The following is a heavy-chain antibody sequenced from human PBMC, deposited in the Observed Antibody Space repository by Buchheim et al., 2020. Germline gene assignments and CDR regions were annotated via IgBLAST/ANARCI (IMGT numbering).Heavy chain of an antibody. CDR2: IYWDDDK. CDR1: GGSISSGGYY. Sequence: QESGPGLVTPSQTLSLTCTVSGGSISSGGYYWSWIRQPPGKALEWLALIYWDDDKRYSPSLKSRLTITKATSKNQVVLTMTNMDPVDTATYYCAHSNEYYDFWSGYYAAGGGRNYFDYWGQGTL. CDR3: AHSNEYYDFWSGYYAAGGGRNYFDY. V-gene: IGHV2-5*08. D-gene: IGHD3-3*01. J-gene: IGHJ4*02.